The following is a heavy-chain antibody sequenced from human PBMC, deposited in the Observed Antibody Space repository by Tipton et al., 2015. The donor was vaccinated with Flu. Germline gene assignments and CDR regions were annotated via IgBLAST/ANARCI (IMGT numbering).Heavy chain of an antibody. V-gene: IGHV5-51*03. CDR2: IYPTDSEI. D-gene: IGHD7-27*01. CDR3: VRILGKIDYCYYGMDV. J-gene: IGHJ6*02. Sequence: VQLVQSGAEVKKPGESLRISCKASGYSFTTYWIGWVRQTPGKGLEWMALIYPTDSEIRYSPSFQGQVIISADKSISTTYLLWSSLKASDTAMYYCVRILGKIDYCYYGMDVWRQWTTVTVSS. CDR1: GYSFTTYW.